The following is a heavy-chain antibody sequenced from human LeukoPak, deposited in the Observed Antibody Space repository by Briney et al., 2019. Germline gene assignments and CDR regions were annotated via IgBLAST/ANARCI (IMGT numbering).Heavy chain of an antibody. CDR3: ARQFRDSSGYYSYYFDY. CDR2: IYPGDSDT. V-gene: IGHV5-51*01. D-gene: IGHD3-22*01. J-gene: IGHJ4*02. CDR1: GYSFTTYW. Sequence: GESLKISCKGSGYSFTTYWIGWVRQMPGRGLEWMGIIYPGDSDTRCSPSFQGQVTISADKSISTAYLQWSSLKPSDTAMYYCARQFRDSSGYYSYYFDYWGQGTLVTVSS.